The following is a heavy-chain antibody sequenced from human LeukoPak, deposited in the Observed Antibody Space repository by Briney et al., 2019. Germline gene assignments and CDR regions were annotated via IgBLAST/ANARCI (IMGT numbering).Heavy chain of an antibody. CDR3: AREDDSSGYYVY. J-gene: IGHJ4*02. D-gene: IGHD3-22*01. CDR2: IYYSGST. Sequence: KASETLSLTCYLYGGSFSGYYWSWIRQPPGKGLEWIGYIYYSGSTYYNPSLKSRVTISVDTSKNQFSLKLSSVTAADTAVYYCAREDDSSGYYVYWGQGTLVTVSS. V-gene: IGHV4-30-4*01. CDR1: GGSFSGYY.